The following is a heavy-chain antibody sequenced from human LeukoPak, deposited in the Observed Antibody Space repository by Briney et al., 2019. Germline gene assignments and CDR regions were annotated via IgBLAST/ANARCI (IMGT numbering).Heavy chain of an antibody. CDR3: AKHGEAYGDSRTDY. V-gene: IGHV3-23*01. D-gene: IGHD4-17*01. CDR2: INNSGGRI. J-gene: IGHJ4*02. Sequence: GGSLRLSCAASGFTFSSYAMSWVRQAPGKWLEWVSSINNSGGRIYYADSVKGRFTISRDNSKNTLYIQMNSLRAEDTAIYYCAKHGEAYGDSRTDYWGQGTLVTVPS. CDR1: GFTFSSYA.